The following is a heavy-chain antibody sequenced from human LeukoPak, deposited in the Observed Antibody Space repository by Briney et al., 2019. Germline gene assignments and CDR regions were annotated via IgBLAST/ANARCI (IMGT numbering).Heavy chain of an antibody. J-gene: IGHJ3*02. D-gene: IGHD2/OR15-2a*01. Sequence: PGGSLGLSCAASGFTFSSYGEHWVRQAPGKGLEWVSYISSSGSTIYYADSVKGRFTISRDNVKKSLYLQMNSLRAEDTAVYYCARDLFLWGAFDIWGQGTMVTVSS. V-gene: IGHV3-48*03. CDR3: ARDLFLWGAFDI. CDR1: GFTFSSYG. CDR2: ISSSGSTI.